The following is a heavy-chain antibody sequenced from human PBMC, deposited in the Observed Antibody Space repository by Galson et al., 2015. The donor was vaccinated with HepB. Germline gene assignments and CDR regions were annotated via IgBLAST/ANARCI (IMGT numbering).Heavy chain of an antibody. CDR3: ARDSAPAATRGYYYYMDV. D-gene: IGHD2-2*01. CDR2: INAGNGNT. V-gene: IGHV1-3*01. CDR1: GYTFTSYA. J-gene: IGHJ6*03. Sequence: SVKVSCKASGYTFTSYAMHWVRQAPGQRLEWMGWINAGNGNTKYSQKFQGRVTITRDTSASTAYMELSSLRSEDTAVYYCARDSAPAATRGYYYYMDVWGKGTTVTVS.